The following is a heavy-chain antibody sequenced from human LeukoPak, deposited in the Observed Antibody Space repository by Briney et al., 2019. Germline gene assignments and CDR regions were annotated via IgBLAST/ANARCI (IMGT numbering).Heavy chain of an antibody. CDR3: ARQGLTGHWYFDL. Sequence: GESLKISCKGSEYSFTSYWIGWVRQMPGKGLERMGIIYPGDSDTRYSPSFQGQVTISADKSISTAYLQWSSLKASDTAMYYCARQGLTGHWYFDLWGRGTLVTVSS. V-gene: IGHV5-51*01. J-gene: IGHJ2*01. CDR1: EYSFTSYW. D-gene: IGHD1-20*01. CDR2: IYPGDSDT.